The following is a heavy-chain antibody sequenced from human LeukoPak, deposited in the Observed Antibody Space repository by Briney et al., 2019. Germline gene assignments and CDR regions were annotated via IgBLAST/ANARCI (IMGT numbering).Heavy chain of an antibody. D-gene: IGHD3-22*01. CDR1: GFTFSSYW. J-gene: IGHJ4*02. CDR2: IKQDGSEK. Sequence: PGGSLRLSCAASGFTFSSYWMSWVRQAPGKGLEWVANIKQDGSEKYYVDSVKDRFTISRDNAKNSLYLQMNSLRAEDTAVYYCARGGDYYYDSSGYFMSDYYFDYWGQGTLVTVSS. CDR3: ARGGDYYYDSSGYFMSDYYFDY. V-gene: IGHV3-7*01.